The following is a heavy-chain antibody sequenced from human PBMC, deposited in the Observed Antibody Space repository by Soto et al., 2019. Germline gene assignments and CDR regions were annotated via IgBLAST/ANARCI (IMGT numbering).Heavy chain of an antibody. CDR1: GFSLSTSGVG. CDR2: IYWDDDK. D-gene: IGHD2-15*01. V-gene: IGHV2-5*02. CDR3: AHRLGRYCSGGSCYSAGDAFDI. J-gene: IGHJ3*02. Sequence: SGPTLVNPTQTLTLTCTFSGFSLSTSGVGVGWIRQPPGKALEWLALIYWDDDKRYSPSLKSRLTITKDTSKNQVVLTMTNMDPVDTATYYCAHRLGRYCSGGSCYSAGDAFDIWGQGTMVTVSS.